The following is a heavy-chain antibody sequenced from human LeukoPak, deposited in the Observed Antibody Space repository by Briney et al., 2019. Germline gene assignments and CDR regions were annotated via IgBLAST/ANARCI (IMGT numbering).Heavy chain of an antibody. D-gene: IGHD1-26*01. Sequence: GGSLRLSCAASGFTFSDYYMSWVRQAPGKGLEWVGRIKSKTDGGTADYAAPVKGRFTISRDDSKNTLYLQMNSLTIVDTAVYYCTKYRYSYFDCWGQGTLVAVSS. CDR2: IKSKTDGGTA. V-gene: IGHV3-15*01. J-gene: IGHJ4*02. CDR1: GFTFSDYY. CDR3: TKYRYSYFDC.